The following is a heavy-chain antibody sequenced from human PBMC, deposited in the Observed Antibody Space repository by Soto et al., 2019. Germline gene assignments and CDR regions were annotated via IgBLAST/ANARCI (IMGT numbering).Heavy chain of an antibody. CDR3: AKVETGPGTWSTTTFYYALDV. D-gene: IGHD6-13*01. J-gene: IGHJ6*02. CDR2: ISYDGSNN. CDR1: GFTFSSYG. Sequence: QVQLVESGGGVVQPGRSLRLSCAASGFTFSSYGMHWVRQAPGKGLAWVAVISYDGSNNYYADSVKGRFTISRDISKNTLYLQMNSRIAEDTAWYYCAKVETGPGTWSTTTFYYALDVWGQGTTVTVSS. V-gene: IGHV3-30*18.